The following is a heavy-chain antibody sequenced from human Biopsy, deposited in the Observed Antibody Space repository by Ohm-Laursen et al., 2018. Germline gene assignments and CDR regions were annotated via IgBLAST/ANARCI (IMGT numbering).Heavy chain of an antibody. Sequence: SVKVSCKAPGGTFSNYGVNWVRQAPGQGLEWLGGNIPILGTGSYAQKFQDRVTVAADTSTSTVTMELRSLRSDDTAVYYCATKLTGYFHHWGQGTLVIVSS. V-gene: IGHV1-69*06. CDR3: ATKLTGYFHH. J-gene: IGHJ1*01. D-gene: IGHD3-9*01. CDR2: NIPILGTG. CDR1: GGTFSNYG.